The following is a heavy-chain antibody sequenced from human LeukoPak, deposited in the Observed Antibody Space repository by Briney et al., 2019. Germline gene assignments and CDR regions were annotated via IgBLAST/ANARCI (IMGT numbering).Heavy chain of an antibody. V-gene: IGHV4-34*01. J-gene: IGHJ4*02. Sequence: PSETLSLTCAVYGGSFSGYYWSWIRQPPGKGLEWIGEINHSGSTNYNPSLKSRVTISVDTSKNQFSLKLSSVTAADTAVYYCALRRRFDYWGQGTLVTVSS. CDR2: INHSGST. CDR3: ALRRRFDY. CDR1: GGSFSGYY.